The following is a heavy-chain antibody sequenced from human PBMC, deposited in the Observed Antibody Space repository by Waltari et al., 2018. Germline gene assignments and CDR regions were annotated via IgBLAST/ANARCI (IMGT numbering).Heavy chain of an antibody. Sequence: QVQLVQSGAAVKKPGASVNVSCKASGSHFIGYYIHWVRQAPGQGLEWMGWINPNTGGTKYAQKYQGRVTLTRDTSISTAYMELSSLGSDDMAVFYCARQAARNFDYWGQGTLVTVSS. CDR2: INPNTGGT. CDR3: ARQAARNFDY. J-gene: IGHJ4*02. V-gene: IGHV1-2*02. CDR1: GSHFIGYY.